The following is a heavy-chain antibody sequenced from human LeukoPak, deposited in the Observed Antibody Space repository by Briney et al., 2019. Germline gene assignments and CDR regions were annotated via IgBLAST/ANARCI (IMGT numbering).Heavy chain of an antibody. CDR3: ARVVLVGTTYSYFDY. J-gene: IGHJ4*02. D-gene: IGHD1-26*01. V-gene: IGHV3-72*01. CDR2: TRKKTNSYTT. CDR1: GFTFSDHY. Sequence: GGSLRLSCAASGFTFSDHYMDWVRQAPGKGLEWVGRTRKKTNSYTTEYAASVKGRFTISRDDSKNSLYLQMNSLKTEDTAVYYCARVVLVGTTYSYFDYWGQGTLVTVSS.